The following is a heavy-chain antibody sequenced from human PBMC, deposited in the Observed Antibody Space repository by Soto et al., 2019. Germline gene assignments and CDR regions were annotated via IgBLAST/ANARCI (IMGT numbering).Heavy chain of an antibody. Sequence: QVQLVQSGAEVKKPGASVKVSCKASGYTFTSYGISWVRQAPGQGLEWMGWISAYNGNTKYAQKLQGRVTLTTDTSTSTAYVELRSLRPYDTAGYYCARHRCSGCWVDPWGQGALVTVSS. V-gene: IGHV1-18*01. J-gene: IGHJ5*02. CDR1: GYTFTSYG. CDR3: ARHRCSGCWVDP. D-gene: IGHD2-15*01. CDR2: ISAYNGNT.